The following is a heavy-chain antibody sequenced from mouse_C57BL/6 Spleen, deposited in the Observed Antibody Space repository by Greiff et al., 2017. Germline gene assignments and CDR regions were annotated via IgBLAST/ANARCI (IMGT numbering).Heavy chain of an antibody. CDR2: IYPGDGDT. Sequence: QVQLKQSGAELVKPGASVKISCKASGYAFSSYWMNWVKQRPGKGLEWIGQIYPGDGDTNYNGKFKGKATLTAAKSSSTAYMQLSSLTSEDSAVYFCARLAYDYVDYWGQGTTLTVSS. CDR3: ARLAYDYVDY. V-gene: IGHV1-80*01. J-gene: IGHJ2*01. CDR1: GYAFSSYW. D-gene: IGHD2-3*01.